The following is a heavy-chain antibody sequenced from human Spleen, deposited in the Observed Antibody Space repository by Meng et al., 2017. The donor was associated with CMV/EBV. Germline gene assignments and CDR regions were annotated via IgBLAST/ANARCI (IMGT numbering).Heavy chain of an antibody. V-gene: IGHV5-51*01. CDR3: ARHGDTMVSGRAFDI. CDR2: IYPADSDI. Sequence: GGSLRLSCQGSGYSFTNYWIAWVRQMPGNGLEWMGIIYPADSDIKYSPSFQGQVTISVDKSITTAYLQWGSLKASDTAMYYCARHGDTMVSGRAFDIWGQGTMVTVSS. CDR1: GYSFTNYW. D-gene: IGHD3-10*01. J-gene: IGHJ3*02.